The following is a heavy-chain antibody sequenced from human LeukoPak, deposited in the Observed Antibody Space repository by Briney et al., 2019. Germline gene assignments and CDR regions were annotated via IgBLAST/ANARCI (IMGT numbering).Heavy chain of an antibody. CDR3: ARSKRWLFQH. CDR2: INHSGST. D-gene: IGHD6-19*01. CDR1: GGSISSGSYY. J-gene: IGHJ1*01. V-gene: IGHV4-39*07. Sequence: PSETLSLTCTVSGGSISSGSYYWSWIRQPPGKGLEWIGEINHSGSTNYNPSLKSRVTISVDTSKNQFSLKLSSVTAADTAVYYCARSKRWLFQHWGQGTLVTVSS.